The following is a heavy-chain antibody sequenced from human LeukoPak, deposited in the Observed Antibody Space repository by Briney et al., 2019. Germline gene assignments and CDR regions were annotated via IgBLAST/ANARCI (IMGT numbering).Heavy chain of an antibody. CDR2: ISHIGST. Sequence: SETLSLTCTVSGASISSHYLSWLRQPPGKGLEWIGYISHIGSTNYNPSLKSRVTISVDTSKNQFSLKLTSVTAADTTVYYWERDRISINALDMWGQGTMVTVSS. CDR3: ERDRISINALDM. J-gene: IGHJ3*02. V-gene: IGHV4-59*11. CDR1: GASISSHY. D-gene: IGHD1-14*01.